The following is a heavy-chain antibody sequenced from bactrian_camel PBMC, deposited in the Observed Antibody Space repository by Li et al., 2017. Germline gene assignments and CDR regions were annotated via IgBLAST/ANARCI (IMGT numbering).Heavy chain of an antibody. V-gene: IGHV3S60*01. CDR2: ITRIHGGT. D-gene: IGHD2*01. CDR3: AADLTGWGTYCSGGYCPFGY. J-gene: IGHJ6*01. CDR1: GKTNVLNC. Sequence: QVQLVESGGGLVQPGGSLNLSCAATGKTNVLNCMGWFHQAPGKEREGVPVITRIHGGTEYADSVKGRFSISQDSAKNTLYLQMNSLKTEDTAVYYCAADLTGWGTYCSGGYCPFGYWGQGTQVTVS.